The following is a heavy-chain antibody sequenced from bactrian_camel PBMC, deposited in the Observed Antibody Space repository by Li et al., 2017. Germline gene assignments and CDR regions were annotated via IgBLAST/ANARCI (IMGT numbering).Heavy chain of an antibody. J-gene: IGHJ3*01. CDR1: GDKISNWF. CDR2: KDNIDPFFDT. CDR3: AAWDCRSGTWCPDCAALDA. D-gene: IGHD1*01. V-gene: IGHV3S53*01. Sequence: VQLVESGGGSVQAGGSLRLSCEVSGDKISNWFMGWFRQSPDGLRMAVATKDNIDPFFDTNYADSVKGRFIVSQDRPTNTMWLQMNNLKPEDTAKYYCAAWDCRSGTWCPDCAALDAWDQGTQVTVS.